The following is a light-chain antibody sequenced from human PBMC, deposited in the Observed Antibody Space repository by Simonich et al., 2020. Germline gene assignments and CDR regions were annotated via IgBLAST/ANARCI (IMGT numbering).Light chain of an antibody. CDR1: TSDVGSYNL. CDR2: EGS. J-gene: IGLJ2*01. Sequence: HSPLPKPPSVSGSPGSSFTIPCPGPTSDVGSYNLVSWYQQHPGKAPKRMIYEGSKRPSGVSNRFSGSKSGNTASLTISGLQAEDEADYYCCSYAGSSTVVFGGGTKLTVL. CDR3: CSYAGSSTVV. V-gene: IGLV2-23*01.